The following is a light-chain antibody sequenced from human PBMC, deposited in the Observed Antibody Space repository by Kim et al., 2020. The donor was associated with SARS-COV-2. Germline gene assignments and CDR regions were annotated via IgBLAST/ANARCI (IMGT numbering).Light chain of an antibody. CDR2: GAS. V-gene: IGKV3-15*01. CDR3: QQYAYWRA. J-gene: IGKJ5*01. CDR1: QSISSN. Sequence: SLSPGELATLSCRASQSISSNLAWYQQKPGQAPRVLIYGASARATGIPARFSGSGSGTEFTLTISNLQSEDFAVYYCQQYAYWRAFGQGTRLEIK.